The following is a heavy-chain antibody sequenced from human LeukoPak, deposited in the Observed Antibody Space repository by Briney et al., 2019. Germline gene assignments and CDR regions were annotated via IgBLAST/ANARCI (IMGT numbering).Heavy chain of an antibody. Sequence: GGSLRLSCTASGFTFGDYLMSWVRQAPGKGLEWIGFISGGTTEYAASVKGRFTISRDDSISIAYLQMNSLTTEDTAVYYCSRGSGWLSVYWGQGTLVTVSS. D-gene: IGHD6-19*01. CDR1: GFTFGDYL. CDR2: ISGGTT. J-gene: IGHJ4*02. CDR3: SRGSGWLSVY. V-gene: IGHV3-49*04.